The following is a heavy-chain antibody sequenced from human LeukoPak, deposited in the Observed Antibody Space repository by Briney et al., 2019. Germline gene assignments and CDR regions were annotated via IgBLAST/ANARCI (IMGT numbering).Heavy chain of an antibody. Sequence: PGGSLRLSCAASGFTFSSYWMSWVRQAPGKGLEWVANIKQDGSEKYYVDSVKGRFTISRDNAKNSLYLQMDSLRAEDTAVYYCARDNSVEDTAWWFGPWGQGTLVTVSS. V-gene: IGHV3-7*01. CDR1: GFTFSSYW. J-gene: IGHJ5*02. CDR2: IKQDGSEK. D-gene: IGHD4-23*01. CDR3: ARDNSVEDTAWWFGP.